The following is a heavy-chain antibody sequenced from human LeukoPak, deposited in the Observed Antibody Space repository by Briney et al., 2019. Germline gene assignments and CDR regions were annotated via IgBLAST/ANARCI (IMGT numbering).Heavy chain of an antibody. Sequence: TGGSLRLSCAASGFTFSSYSMNWVRQAPGKGLEWVSYISSSSSTIYYADSVKGRFTISRDNSKNTLYLQMNSLRAEDTAVYYCASPKLDYYDSSGYYSPFDYWGQGTLVTVSS. J-gene: IGHJ4*02. CDR3: ASPKLDYYDSSGYYSPFDY. V-gene: IGHV3-48*01. CDR1: GFTFSSYS. D-gene: IGHD3-22*01. CDR2: ISSSSSTI.